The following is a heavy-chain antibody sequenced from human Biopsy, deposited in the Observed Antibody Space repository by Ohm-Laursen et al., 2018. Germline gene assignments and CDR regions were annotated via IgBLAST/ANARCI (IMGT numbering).Heavy chain of an antibody. V-gene: IGHV4-59*01. CDR3: AKYNSDYEDSGLSGFPFPLDP. CDR1: GGSISNYF. CDR2: FRFEDRT. D-gene: IGHD5-12*01. Sequence: TLSLTCAVSGGSISNYFWTWIRQPPGKGLEWIGYFRFEDRTSYNSSLKSRVTISADTSKNQFSLRLSSVTAADTAVYYCAKYNSDYEDSGLSGFPFPLDPWGQGTLVSVSS. J-gene: IGHJ5*02.